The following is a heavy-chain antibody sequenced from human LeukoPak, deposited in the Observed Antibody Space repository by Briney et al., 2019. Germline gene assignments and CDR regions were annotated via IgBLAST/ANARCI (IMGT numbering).Heavy chain of an antibody. D-gene: IGHD3-3*01. CDR2: IRSKAYGGTT. Sequence: PGGSLRLSCTASGFTFGDYAMSWVRQAPGKGLEWVGFIRSKAYGGTTEYAASVKGRFTISRDDSKSIAYLQMNSLKTEDTAVYYCTRGSGRRVDYWGQGTLVTVFS. V-gene: IGHV3-49*04. CDR3: TRGSGRRVDY. J-gene: IGHJ4*02. CDR1: GFTFGDYA.